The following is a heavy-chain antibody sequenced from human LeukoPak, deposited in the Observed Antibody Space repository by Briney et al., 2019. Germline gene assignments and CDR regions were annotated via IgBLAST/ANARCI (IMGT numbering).Heavy chain of an antibody. CDR3: ARDRGMTTVTTWPGRDYYGMDV. CDR1: GFTFNNYA. CDR2: VSGNGEIT. J-gene: IGHJ6*02. V-gene: IGHV3-23*01. D-gene: IGHD4-17*01. Sequence: PGGSLTLSCAASGFTFNNYAMNWVRQAPGKGLEWVSGVSGNGEITYYPDSVKGRFTISRDNAKNSLYLQMNSLRAEDTAVYYCARDRGMTTVTTWPGRDYYGMDVWGQGTTVTVSS.